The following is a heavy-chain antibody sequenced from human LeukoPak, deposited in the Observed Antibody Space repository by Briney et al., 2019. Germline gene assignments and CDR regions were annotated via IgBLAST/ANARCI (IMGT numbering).Heavy chain of an antibody. CDR2: ISSSSSYI. D-gene: IGHD6-25*01. V-gene: IGHV3-21*01. J-gene: IGHJ5*02. Sequence: WGSLRLSCAASGFTFSSYSMNWVRQAPGKGLEWVSSISSSSSYIYYADSVKGRFTISRDNAKNSLYLQMNSLRAEDTAVYYCAREAGAATTWFDPWGQGTLVTVSS. CDR3: AREAGAATTWFDP. CDR1: GFTFSSYS.